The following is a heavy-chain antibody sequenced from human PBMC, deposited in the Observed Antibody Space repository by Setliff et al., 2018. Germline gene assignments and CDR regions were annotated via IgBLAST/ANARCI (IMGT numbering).Heavy chain of an antibody. V-gene: IGHV1-46*01. D-gene: IGHD3-22*01. CDR1: GYTFTSYY. Sequence: ASVKVSCKASGYTFTSYYMHWVRQAPGQGLEWMGIINPSGGSTSYAQKFQGRVTMTRGTSTSTVYMELSSLRSEDTAVYYCATGGSSGYYYNWFDPWGQGTLVTVSS. J-gene: IGHJ5*02. CDR2: INPSGGST. CDR3: ATGGSSGYYYNWFDP.